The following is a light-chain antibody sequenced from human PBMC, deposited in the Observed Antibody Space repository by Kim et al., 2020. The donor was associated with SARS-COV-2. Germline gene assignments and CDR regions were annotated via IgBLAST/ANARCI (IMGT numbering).Light chain of an antibody. CDR2: DVN. Sequence: QSALTQPASVSGSPGQSITISCTGTSSDVGAYNYVSWYQQHPGKVPKLMIYDVNNRPSGVSDRFSGSKSGNTASLTISGLQAVDEADYYCSSFTTSNTLVFGGGTKLTVL. CDR1: SSDVGAYNY. CDR3: SSFTTSNTLV. J-gene: IGLJ3*02. V-gene: IGLV2-14*03.